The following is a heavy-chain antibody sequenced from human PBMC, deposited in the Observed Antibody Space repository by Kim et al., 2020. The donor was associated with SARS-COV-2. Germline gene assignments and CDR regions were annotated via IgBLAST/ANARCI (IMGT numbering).Heavy chain of an antibody. V-gene: IGHV3-21*01. CDR3: ARGPRGYSYGHGDY. Sequence: AESVKGRFTSSRDNVKSSLYLQMNSLWAEETAVYYCARGPRGYSYGHGDYWGQGTLVTVSS. J-gene: IGHJ4*02. D-gene: IGHD5-18*01.